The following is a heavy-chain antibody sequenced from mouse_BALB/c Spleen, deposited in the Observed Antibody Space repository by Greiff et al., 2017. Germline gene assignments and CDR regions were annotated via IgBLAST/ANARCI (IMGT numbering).Heavy chain of an antibody. CDR2: IWWDDDK. Sequence: QVTLKESGPGILQPSQTLSLTCSFSGFSLSTSGMGVGWIRQPSGKGLEWLAHIWWDDDKRYNPALKSRLTISKDTSSNQVFLKIASVDTADTATYYCARTGPSLLRLRGFAYWGQGTLVTVSA. J-gene: IGHJ3*01. V-gene: IGHV8-8*01. CDR1: GFSLSTSGMG. D-gene: IGHD1-2*01. CDR3: ARTGPSLLRLRGFAY.